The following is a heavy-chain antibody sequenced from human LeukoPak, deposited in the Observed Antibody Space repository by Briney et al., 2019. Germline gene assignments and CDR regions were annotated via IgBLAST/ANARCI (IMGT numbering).Heavy chain of an antibody. Sequence: GGSLRLSCAASGFTFITYAMHWVRQAPGKGLEWVAMISYDGSNKYYADAVKGRFTISRDNSKNTLYMEMNSLRAEDAAVYYCARDYDILTGYCPGDVWGKGTTVTVSS. D-gene: IGHD3-9*01. CDR2: ISYDGSNK. V-gene: IGHV3-30*04. CDR1: GFTFITYA. CDR3: ARDYDILTGYCPGDV. J-gene: IGHJ6*04.